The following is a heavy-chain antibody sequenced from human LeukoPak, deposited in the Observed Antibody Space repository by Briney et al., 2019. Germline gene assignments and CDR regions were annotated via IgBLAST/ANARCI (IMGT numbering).Heavy chain of an antibody. V-gene: IGHV3-30-3*01. D-gene: IGHD2-15*01. CDR2: IPYDGSNK. Sequence: GGSLRLSCAASGFTFSSYAMHWVRQAPGKGLEWVAVIPYDGSNKYYADSVKGRFTISRDNSKNRLYLQMNSLRAEDTAVYYCARDPYCSGGSCYSRSRDYYYGMDVWGQGTTVTVSS. CDR1: GFTFSSYA. J-gene: IGHJ6*02. CDR3: ARDPYCSGGSCYSRSRDYYYGMDV.